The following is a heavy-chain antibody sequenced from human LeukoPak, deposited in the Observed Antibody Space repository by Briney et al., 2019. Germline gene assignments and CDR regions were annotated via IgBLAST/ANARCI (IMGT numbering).Heavy chain of an antibody. CDR3: ARDSPGYGASVS. J-gene: IGHJ1*01. CDR1: GFTFSTYW. Sequence: PGGSLRLSCAASGFTFSTYWMTWVRQAPGKGLEWVANIKEDGSREYYVDSVKGRFTISRDNAKNSLYLQMDSLTAEDTAVYYCARDSPGYGASVSWGQGTLVSVSS. V-gene: IGHV3-7*01. D-gene: IGHD4/OR15-4a*01. CDR2: IKEDGSRE.